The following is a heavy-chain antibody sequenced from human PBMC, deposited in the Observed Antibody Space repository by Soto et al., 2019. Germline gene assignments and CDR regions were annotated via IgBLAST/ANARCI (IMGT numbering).Heavy chain of an antibody. J-gene: IGHJ4*02. CDR1: GFTFSSYA. V-gene: IGHV3-30-3*01. CDR3: AKGRHLAARPAPFDY. Sequence: LRLSCAASGFTFSSYAMNWVRQAPGKGLEWVALISHDGINKYYADSVRGRFTISRDSSTNTLYLQMNSLRAADTAVYYCAKGRHLAARPAPFDYWGQGTLVTVSS. D-gene: IGHD6-6*01. CDR2: ISHDGINK.